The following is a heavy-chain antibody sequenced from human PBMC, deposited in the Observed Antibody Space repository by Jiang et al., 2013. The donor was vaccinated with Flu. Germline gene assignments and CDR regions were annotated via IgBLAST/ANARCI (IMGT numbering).Heavy chain of an antibody. CDR1: GGSFSGYY. D-gene: IGHD2-2*01. V-gene: IGHV4-34*01. J-gene: IGHJ6*04. CDR2: INHSGST. CDR3: ARGQVVVPATILPHYYGMDV. Sequence: LLKPSETLSLTCAVYGGSFSGYYWSWIRQPPGKGLEWIGEINHSGSTNYNPSLKSRVTISVDTSKNQFSLKLSSVTAADTAVYYCARGQVVVPATILPHYYGMDVWGKGTTVTVSS.